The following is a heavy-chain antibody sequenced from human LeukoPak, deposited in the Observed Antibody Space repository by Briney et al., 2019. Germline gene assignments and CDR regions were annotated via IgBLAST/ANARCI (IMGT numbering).Heavy chain of an antibody. D-gene: IGHD3-22*01. CDR3: ARDNYYDSSGYMRRAFDI. CDR2: IYYSGGT. J-gene: IGHJ3*02. V-gene: IGHV4-30-4*01. CDR1: GGSISSGDYY. Sequence: SETLSLTCTVSGGSISSGDYYWSWIRQPPGKGLEWIGYIYYSGGTYYNPSLKSRVTISVDTSKNQLSLKLSSVTAADTAVYYCARDNYYDSSGYMRRAFDIWGQGTMVTVSS.